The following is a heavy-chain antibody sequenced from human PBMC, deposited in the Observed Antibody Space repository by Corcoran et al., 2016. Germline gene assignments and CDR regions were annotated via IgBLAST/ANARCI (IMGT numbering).Heavy chain of an antibody. CDR2: IYSGGST. CDR3: ARGGSGSYYFSSYCFDY. J-gene: IGHJ4*02. V-gene: IGHV3-53*01. CDR1: GFTVSSNY. Sequence: EVQLVESGGGLIQPGGSLRLSCAASGFTVSSNYMSWVRQAPGKGLEWVSVIYSGGSTYYADSVKGRFTISRDNSKNTLYLQMNSLRAEDTAVYYGARGGSGSYYFSSYCFDYWGQGTLVTVSS. D-gene: IGHD3-10*01.